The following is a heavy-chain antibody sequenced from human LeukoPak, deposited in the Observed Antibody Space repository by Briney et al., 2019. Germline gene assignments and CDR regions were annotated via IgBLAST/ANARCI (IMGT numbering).Heavy chain of an antibody. CDR3: ARVERHSSGRPYYFDY. CDR1: GGSISSGGYY. D-gene: IGHD3-22*01. J-gene: IGHJ4*02. Sequence: PSETLSLTCTVSGGSISSGGYYWSWIRQHPGKGLEWIGYIYYSGSTYYNPSLKSRVTISVDTSKNQFSLKLSSVTAADTAVYYCARVERHSSGRPYYFDYWGQGNLVTVSS. CDR2: IYYSGST. V-gene: IGHV4-31*03.